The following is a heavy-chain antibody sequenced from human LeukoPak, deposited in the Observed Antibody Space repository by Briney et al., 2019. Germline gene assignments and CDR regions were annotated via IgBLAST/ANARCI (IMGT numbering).Heavy chain of an antibody. CDR2: ISDSGGRT. CDR1: GFTFTTYA. CDR3: AKWDNSSAKGAFDI. D-gene: IGHD3-10*01. Sequence: GGSLRLSCAASGFTFTTYAMSWVRQAPGKGLDWVSGISDSGGRTYHADSVKGRFTVSRDNSKNTLYLQMNSLRAEDTAVYYCAKWDNSSAKGAFDIWGQGTMVSVSS. V-gene: IGHV3-23*01. J-gene: IGHJ3*02.